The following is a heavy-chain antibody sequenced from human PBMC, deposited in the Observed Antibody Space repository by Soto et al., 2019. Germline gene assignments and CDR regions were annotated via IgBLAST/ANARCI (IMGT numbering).Heavy chain of an antibody. V-gene: IGHV3-30*18. CDR1: GFTFSSYG. D-gene: IGHD6-19*01. CDR3: VKDGSSGWPYFYDMDV. J-gene: IGHJ6*02. Sequence: PGGSLRLSCAASGFTFSSYGMHWVRQAPGKELEWVAVISYDGRNKYYADAVKGRFTISRDNPKNTLYLQMSSLRAEDTAVYYCVKDGSSGWPYFYDMDVWGQGTKVTVAS. CDR2: ISYDGRNK.